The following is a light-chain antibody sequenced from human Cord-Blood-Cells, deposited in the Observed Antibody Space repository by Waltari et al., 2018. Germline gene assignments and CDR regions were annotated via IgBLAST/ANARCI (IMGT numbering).Light chain of an antibody. CDR3: SSYTSSSTLV. CDR1: SSDVGGYNY. CDR2: DVS. J-gene: IGLJ2*01. Sequence: QSALTQPASVSGSPGQSITISCTGTSSDVGGYNYVSWYQQHPGKAPKIMIYDVSNRPSGVSNRFSGAKSGKTAYLTISGLQAEDEADYYCSSYTSSSTLVFGGGTKLTVL. V-gene: IGLV2-14*01.